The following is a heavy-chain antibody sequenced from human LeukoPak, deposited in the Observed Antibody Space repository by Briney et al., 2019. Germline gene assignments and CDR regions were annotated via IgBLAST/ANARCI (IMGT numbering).Heavy chain of an antibody. CDR2: INHSGST. CDR3: ARFWFEYSSSWYGLDP. D-gene: IGHD6-13*01. Sequence: SETLSLTCAVYGGSFSGYYWSWIRQPPGKGLEWIGEINHSGSTNYNPSLKSRVTISVDTSKNQFSLKLSSVTAADTAVYYSARFWFEYSSSWYGLDPWGQGTLVTVSS. J-gene: IGHJ5*02. CDR1: GGSFSGYY. V-gene: IGHV4-34*01.